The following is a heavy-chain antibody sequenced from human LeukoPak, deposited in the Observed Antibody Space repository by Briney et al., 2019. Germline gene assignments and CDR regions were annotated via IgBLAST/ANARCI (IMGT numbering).Heavy chain of an antibody. CDR2: ITGNGGTT. Sequence: PGGSLSLSCAASGFTLSNHGASWGSPPPGKGREWGIGITGNGGTTYYAASVEGRFNISSDNTKNPWYLTMSCLTAADPAVCVCEKSRVALGSGWCETFIDVWGQGTLVTVSS. J-gene: IGHJ1*01. V-gene: IGHV3-23*01. CDR3: EKSRVALGSGWCETFIDV. CDR1: GFTLSNHG. D-gene: IGHD6-19*01.